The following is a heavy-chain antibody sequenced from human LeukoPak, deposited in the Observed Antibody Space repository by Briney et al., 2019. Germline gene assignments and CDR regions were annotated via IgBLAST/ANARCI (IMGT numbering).Heavy chain of an antibody. D-gene: IGHD1-26*01. CDR3: ARVVFSRPIGGSWIERADY. CDR1: GYTFTSYG. Sequence: GASVKVSCKASGYTFTSYGISWVRQAPGQGLEWMGWISAYNGNTNYAQKLQGRVTMTTDTSTSTAYMELRSLRSDDTAVYYCARVVFSRPIGGSWIERADYWGQGTLVTVSS. CDR2: ISAYNGNT. V-gene: IGHV1-18*01. J-gene: IGHJ4*02.